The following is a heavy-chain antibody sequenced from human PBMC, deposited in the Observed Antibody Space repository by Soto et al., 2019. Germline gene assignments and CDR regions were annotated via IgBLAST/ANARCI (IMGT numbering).Heavy chain of an antibody. Sequence: QVQLVQSGAEVKKPGSSVKVSCKASGGTFSSYAISWVRQAPGQGLEWMGGIIPIFGTANYAQTFQGRVTITADESTSTADMELSSLSSEDTAVYYCARGVGMVVITSYFDYWCQGTLVTVCS. V-gene: IGHV1-69*01. CDR1: GGTFSSYA. J-gene: IGHJ4*02. CDR3: ARGVGMVVITSYFDY. D-gene: IGHD3-22*01. CDR2: IIPIFGTA.